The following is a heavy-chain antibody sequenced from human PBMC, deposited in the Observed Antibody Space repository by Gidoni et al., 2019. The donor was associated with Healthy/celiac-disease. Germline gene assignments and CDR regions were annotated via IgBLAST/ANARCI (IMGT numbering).Heavy chain of an antibody. Sequence: QVQLQQWGAGLLKPSETLSLTSAVYGGSFSGYYWSWIRLPPGKGLEWIGEINHSGSTNYNPSLKSRVTISVDTSKNQFSLKLSSVTAADTAVYYCARVDSGSYFGWFDPWGQGTLVTVSS. V-gene: IGHV4-34*01. CDR1: GGSFSGYY. J-gene: IGHJ5*02. CDR3: ARVDSGSYFGWFDP. CDR2: INHSGST. D-gene: IGHD1-26*01.